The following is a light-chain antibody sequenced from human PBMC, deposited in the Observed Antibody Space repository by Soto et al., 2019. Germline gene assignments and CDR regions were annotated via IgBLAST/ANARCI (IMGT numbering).Light chain of an antibody. J-gene: IGLJ1*01. CDR1: SSDVGGYNY. CDR3: RSYTSSNTYV. Sequence: QSALTQPASVSGSPGQSITISCTGTSSDVGGYNYVSWYQQHPGKAPKLIIYEVSNRPSGVSNRFSGSKSDNTASLTISGLQAEDEADYYCRSYTSSNTYVFGTGTKVTVL. CDR2: EVS. V-gene: IGLV2-14*01.